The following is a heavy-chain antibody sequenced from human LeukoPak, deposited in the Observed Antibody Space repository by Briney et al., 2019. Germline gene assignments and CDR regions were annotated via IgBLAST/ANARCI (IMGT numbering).Heavy chain of an antibody. CDR1: GFTFSDYY. D-gene: IGHD3-10*01. CDR3: ARGLFMVRGVIIAGCAFDI. Sequence: GGSLRLSCAASGFTFSDYYMSWIRQAPGKGLEWVSYISSSGSTIYYADSVKGRFTISRDNAKNSLYLQMNSLRAEDTAVYYCARGLFMVRGVIIAGCAFDIWGQGTMVTVSS. J-gene: IGHJ3*02. V-gene: IGHV3-11*04. CDR2: ISSSGSTI.